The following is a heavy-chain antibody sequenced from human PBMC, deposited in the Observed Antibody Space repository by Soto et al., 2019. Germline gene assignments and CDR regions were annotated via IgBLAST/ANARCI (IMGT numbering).Heavy chain of an antibody. Sequence: QVQLQESGPGLVKPSQTLSLTCTVSGGSISSGSAYWSWIRQHPGKGLEWIGYIYFSGSTYYNPSLKGRVKISVDTSKNQFYLRLTSVTAADTAVYYCARDGTQSAWSFQDYWGQGTLVTVSS. CDR3: ARDGTQSAWSFQDY. D-gene: IGHD6-19*01. J-gene: IGHJ4*02. CDR2: IYFSGST. CDR1: GGSISSGSAY. V-gene: IGHV4-31*03.